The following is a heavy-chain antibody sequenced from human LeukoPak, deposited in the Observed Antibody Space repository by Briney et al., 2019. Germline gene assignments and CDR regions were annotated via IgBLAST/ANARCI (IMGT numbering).Heavy chain of an antibody. D-gene: IGHD6-19*01. J-gene: IGHJ4*02. V-gene: IGHV3-23*01. CDR1: GFTFSSYA. CDR3: AKARLVLGGYDY. CDR2: ISGSGDNT. Sequence: PGGSLRLSCAASGFTFSSYAMSWVRQAPGKGLEWVSTISGSGDNTYYADSVKGRFTISRDNSKNVLYLQMNSLRGEDTALYYCAKARLVLGGYDYWGQGVLVTVSS.